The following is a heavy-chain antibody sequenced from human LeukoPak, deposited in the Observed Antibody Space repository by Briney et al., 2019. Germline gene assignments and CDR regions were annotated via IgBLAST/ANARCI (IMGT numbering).Heavy chain of an antibody. J-gene: IGHJ4*02. CDR1: GFSFSSYP. Sequence: GGSLRLSCAASGFSFSSYPMHWVRQAPGKGLEYVSAVSSNGGTTYYANSVKGRFTISRDNAKNSVYLQMNSLRAEDTAVYYCARGSGWTDYWGQGTLVTVSS. V-gene: IGHV3-64*01. CDR3: ARGSGWTDY. D-gene: IGHD6-19*01. CDR2: VSSNGGTT.